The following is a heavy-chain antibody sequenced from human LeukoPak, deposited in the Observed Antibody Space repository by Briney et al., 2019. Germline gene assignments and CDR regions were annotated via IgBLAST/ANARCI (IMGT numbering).Heavy chain of an antibody. D-gene: IGHD6-13*01. CDR2: INPNSGGT. J-gene: IGHJ4*02. V-gene: IGHV1-2*02. CDR1: GYTFTGYY. CDR3: AREVAAAGTFDY. Sequence: ASVKVSCKASGYTFTGYYMHWVRQAPGQGLEWMGWINPNSGGTNYARKFQGRVTMTRDTSISTAYMELSRLRSDDTAVYYCAREVAAAGTFDYWGQGTLVTVSS.